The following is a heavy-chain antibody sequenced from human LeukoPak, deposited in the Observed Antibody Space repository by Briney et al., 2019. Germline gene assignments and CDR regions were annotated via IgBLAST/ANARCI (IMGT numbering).Heavy chain of an antibody. CDR2: ISGSGGST. CDR3: AKSDSRTITMIVVVITGFDY. Sequence: GGSLRLSCAASGFTFSSYAMSWVRQAPGKGLEWVSAISGSGGSTYCADSVKGRFTISRDNSKNTLYLQMNSLRAEDTAVYYCAKSDSRTITMIVVVITGFDYWGQGTLVTVSS. J-gene: IGHJ4*02. D-gene: IGHD3-22*01. CDR1: GFTFSSYA. V-gene: IGHV3-23*01.